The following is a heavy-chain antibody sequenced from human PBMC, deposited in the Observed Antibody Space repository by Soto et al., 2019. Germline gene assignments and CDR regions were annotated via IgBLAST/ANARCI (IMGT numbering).Heavy chain of an antibody. Sequence: PGGSLRLSWAASGFTFSGYGMHWVRQAPGKGLEWVAVISYDGSNKYYADSVKGRFTISRDNPKNTLYLQMNSLRAEDTAVYYCAKNYVWGSPYNIDYWGQGTLVTVSS. CDR1: GFTFSGYG. D-gene: IGHD3-16*01. J-gene: IGHJ4*02. CDR3: AKNYVWGSPYNIDY. V-gene: IGHV3-30*18. CDR2: ISYDGSNK.